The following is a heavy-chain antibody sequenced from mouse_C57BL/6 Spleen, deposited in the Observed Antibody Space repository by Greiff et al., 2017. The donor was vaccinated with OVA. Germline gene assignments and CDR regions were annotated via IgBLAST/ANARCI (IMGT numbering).Heavy chain of an antibody. CDR2: IHPSDGDT. D-gene: IGHD1-1*01. CDR3: ATPSAVVARGFAY. V-gene: IGHV1-74*01. J-gene: IGHJ3*01. Sequence: VQLQQPGAELVKPGASVKVSCKASGYTFTSYWMHWVKQRPGQGLEWIGRIHPSDGDTNYNQKFKGKATLTVDKSSSTAYMQLSSLTSEDSAVYYCATPSAVVARGFAYWGQGTLVTVSA. CDR1: GYTFTSYW.